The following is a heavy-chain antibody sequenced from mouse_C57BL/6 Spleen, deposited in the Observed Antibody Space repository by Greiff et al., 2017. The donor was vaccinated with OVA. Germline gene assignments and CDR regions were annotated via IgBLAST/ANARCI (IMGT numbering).Heavy chain of an antibody. J-gene: IGHJ1*03. D-gene: IGHD1-1*01. CDR3: ARFDGSSPGYFDV. CDR1: GYTFTSYW. V-gene: IGHV1-64*01. Sequence: VQLQQPGAELVKPGASVKLSCKASGYTFTSYWMHWVKQRPGQGLEWIGMIHPNSGSTNYNEKFKSKATLTVDKSSSTAYMQLSSLTSEDSAVYYCARFDGSSPGYFDVWGTGTTVTVSS. CDR2: IHPNSGST.